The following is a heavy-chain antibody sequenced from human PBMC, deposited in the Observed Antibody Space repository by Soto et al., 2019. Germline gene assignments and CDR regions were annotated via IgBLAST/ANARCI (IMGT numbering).Heavy chain of an antibody. D-gene: IGHD3-16*01. J-gene: IGHJ4*02. CDR2: IIPIFGTA. CDR3: ASPGSVGGTAGGRGYFDY. CDR1: GGTFSSYA. Sequence: QVQLVQSGAEVKKPGSSVKVSCKASGGTFSSYAISWVRQAPGQGLEWMGGIIPIFGTANYAQKFQGRVTITADESTSTAYMELSSLRTEDTAVDYCASPGSVGGTAGGRGYFDYWGQGTLVTVSS. V-gene: IGHV1-69*12.